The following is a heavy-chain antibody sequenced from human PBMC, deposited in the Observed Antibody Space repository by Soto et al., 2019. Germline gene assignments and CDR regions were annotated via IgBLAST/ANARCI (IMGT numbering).Heavy chain of an antibody. CDR1: GYTFTNYW. CDR3: ARRGGDSSGYGYYGMDV. D-gene: IGHD3-22*01. J-gene: IGHJ6*02. Sequence: PGESLKISCKGSGYTFTNYWIGWVRQMPGKGLEWMGIIYPGDSDTRYSPSFQGQVTISADKSISTAYLQWSSLKASDTAMYYCARRGGDSSGYGYYGMDVWGQGTTVTVSS. CDR2: IYPGDSDT. V-gene: IGHV5-51*01.